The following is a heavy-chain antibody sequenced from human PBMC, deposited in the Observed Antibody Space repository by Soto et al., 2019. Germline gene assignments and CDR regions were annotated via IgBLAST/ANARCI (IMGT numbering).Heavy chain of an antibody. J-gene: IGHJ3*02. CDR1: GDSITSGVHY. D-gene: IGHD3-9*01. Sequence: SETLSLTCTVSGDSITSGVHYWGWIRHLPGKGLEWIGYIFYSGPTYYNPSLKSRVAISVDTSKNQFSLKLNSVTAADTAVYYCAGLIFDLLTGKYAFDIWGQGTMVTVSS. CDR2: IFYSGPT. CDR3: AGLIFDLLTGKYAFDI. V-gene: IGHV4-31*03.